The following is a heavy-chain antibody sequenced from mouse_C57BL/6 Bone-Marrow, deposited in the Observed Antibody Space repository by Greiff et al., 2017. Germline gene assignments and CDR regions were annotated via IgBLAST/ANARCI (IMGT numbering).Heavy chain of an antibody. V-gene: IGHV1-69*01. CDR3: ARRGLYDYDRAWFAY. J-gene: IGHJ3*01. CDR1: GYTFTSYW. D-gene: IGHD2-4*01. CDR2: IDPSDSYT. Sequence: QVQLQQPGAELVMPGASVKLSCKASGYTFTSYWMHWVKQRPGQGLEWIGEIDPSDSYTNYNQKFKGKSTLTVDKSSSTAYMQLSSLTSEDSAVYYGARRGLYDYDRAWFAYWGQGTLVTVSA.